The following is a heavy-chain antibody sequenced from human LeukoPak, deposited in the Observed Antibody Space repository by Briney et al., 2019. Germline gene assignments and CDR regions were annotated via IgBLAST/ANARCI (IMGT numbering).Heavy chain of an antibody. V-gene: IGHV4-4*07. D-gene: IGHD2-15*01. J-gene: IGHJ4*02. CDR3: ARALNPLPGTYYFDY. Sequence: SETLSHTCSVSGASINSHYWTWIRQPAGKGLEWIGRIYISGSTNYSPSLKSRVTMSVDTSKNQFSLNLISVTAADTAVYYCARALNPLPGTYYFDYWGAGTLVTVSS. CDR2: IYISGST. CDR1: GASINSHY.